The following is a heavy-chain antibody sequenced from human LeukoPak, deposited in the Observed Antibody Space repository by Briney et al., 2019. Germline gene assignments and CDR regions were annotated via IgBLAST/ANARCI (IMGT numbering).Heavy chain of an antibody. CDR3: ARPKSSSWYDAFDI. CDR2: MYLSGTT. V-gene: IGHV4-4*02. D-gene: IGHD6-13*01. CDR1: GGSISSINL. Sequence: SETLSLTCAVSGGSISSINLWSWVRQPPGKGLEWIGEMYLSGTTHYNPSLKSRVTISIDKSRNQLSLKLSSVTAADTAVYYCARPKSSSWYDAFDIWGQGTMVTVSS. J-gene: IGHJ3*02.